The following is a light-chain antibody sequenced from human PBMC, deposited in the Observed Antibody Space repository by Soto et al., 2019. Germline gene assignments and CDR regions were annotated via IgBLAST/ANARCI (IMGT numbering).Light chain of an antibody. CDR3: HVWDSSSDHFYV. Sequence: SYELTQPPSVSGAPGKTARITCGGNNIGSKSVHWYQQKPGQSPVLVIYYDSDRPSGIPERFSGSNSGNTATLTISRAEAGDEADYYCHVWDSSSDHFYVFGSGTKLTVL. V-gene: IGLV3-21*04. CDR1: NIGSKS. J-gene: IGLJ1*01. CDR2: YDS.